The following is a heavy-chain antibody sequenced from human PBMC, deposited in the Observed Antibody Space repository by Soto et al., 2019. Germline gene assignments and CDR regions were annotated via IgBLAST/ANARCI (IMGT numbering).Heavy chain of an antibody. CDR2: IYHSGST. CDR1: GGSISSSNW. J-gene: IGHJ5*02. D-gene: IGHD2-15*01. CDR3: ARDGYSCSGGSCYSNWLDP. Sequence: SETLSLTCAVSGGSISSSNWWSWVRQPPGKGLEWIGEIYHSGSTNYNPSLKSRVTISVDKSKNQFSLKLSSVTAADTAVYYCARDGYSCSGGSCYSNWLDPWGQGTLVTVSS. V-gene: IGHV4-4*02.